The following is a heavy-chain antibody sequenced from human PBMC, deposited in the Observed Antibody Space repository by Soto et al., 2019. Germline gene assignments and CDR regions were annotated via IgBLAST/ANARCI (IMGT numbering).Heavy chain of an antibody. CDR1: GFTFSSYG. D-gene: IGHD1-1*01. J-gene: IGHJ6*02. CDR3: ARGPVATPKFSYYYYGMDV. CDR2: IWYDGSNK. V-gene: IGHV3-33*01. Sequence: PGGSLRLSCAASGFTFSSYGMHWVRQAPGKGLEWVAVIWYDGSNKYYADSVKGRFTISRDNSKNTLYLQMNSLRAEDTAVYYCARGPVATPKFSYYYYGMDVWGQGTTVTVSS.